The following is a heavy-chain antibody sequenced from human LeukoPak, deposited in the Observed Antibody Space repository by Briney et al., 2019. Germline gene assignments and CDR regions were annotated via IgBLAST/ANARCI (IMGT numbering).Heavy chain of an antibody. V-gene: IGHV3-33*01. CDR2: ILYNGSNK. D-gene: IGHD2-15*01. CDR3: ARAGGYCSGGSCYRGYSWFDP. Sequence: PGGSLRLSCAAPGFTFSSSGMHWVRQAPGKGLEWVAVILYNGSNKYYADSVKGRFTISRDNSKNTLYLQMNSLRVEDMAVYYCARAGGYCSGGSCYRGYSWFDPWGQGTLVTVSS. CDR1: GFTFSSSG. J-gene: IGHJ5*02.